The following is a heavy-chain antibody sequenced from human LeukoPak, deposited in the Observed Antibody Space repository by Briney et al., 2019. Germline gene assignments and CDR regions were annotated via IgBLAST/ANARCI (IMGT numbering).Heavy chain of an antibody. CDR2: ISYDGSNK. J-gene: IGHJ4*02. Sequence: GGSLRLSCAASGFTFSSYAMHWVRQAPGKGLEWVAVISYDGSNKYYADSVKGRFTTSRDNSKNTLYLQMNSLRAEDTAVYYCARDLLRYFDWLLSDSIDYWGQGTLVTVSS. D-gene: IGHD3-9*01. V-gene: IGHV3-30-3*01. CDR3: ARDLLRYFDWLLSDSIDY. CDR1: GFTFSSYA.